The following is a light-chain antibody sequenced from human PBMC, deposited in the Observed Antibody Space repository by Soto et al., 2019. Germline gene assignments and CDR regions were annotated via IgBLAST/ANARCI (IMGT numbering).Light chain of an antibody. CDR3: QQYGGSPYT. J-gene: IGKJ2*01. V-gene: IGKV3-20*01. CDR1: QSVRSNY. Sequence: EIVLTQSPGTLSLSPGERATLSCRASQSVRSNYLAWYQQKPGQAPRLLIYGASSRATGIPDRFSGTGSGTDFPLTISRPEPVDFAVYYCQQYGGSPYTFGQGTKLEIK. CDR2: GAS.